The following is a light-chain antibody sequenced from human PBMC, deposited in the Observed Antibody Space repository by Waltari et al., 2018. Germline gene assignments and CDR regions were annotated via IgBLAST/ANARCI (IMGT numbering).Light chain of an antibody. CDR1: QSISSY. CDR2: AAS. CDR3: QQSYSTPLP. V-gene: IGKV1-39*01. Sequence: DIQMTQSPFSLSASVGDRVTITCRASQSISSYLNWYQQKPGKAPKLLIYAASSLQSGVPSRFSGSGSGTDFTLTISSLQPEDFATYYCQQSYSTPLPFGGGTKVEIK. J-gene: IGKJ4*01.